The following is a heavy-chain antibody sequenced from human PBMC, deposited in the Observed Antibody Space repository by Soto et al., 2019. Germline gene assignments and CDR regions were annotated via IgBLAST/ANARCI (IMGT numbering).Heavy chain of an antibody. CDR1: GGSISSSSYY. J-gene: IGHJ5*02. Sequence: SETLSLTCTVSGGSISSSSYYWGWIRQPPGKGLEWIGSIYYSGSTYYNPSLKSRVTISVDTSKNQFSLKLSSVTAADTAVYYCASPKIAFYNWFDPWGQGTLITVS. CDR2: IYYSGST. CDR3: ASPKIAFYNWFDP. V-gene: IGHV4-39*01. D-gene: IGHD3-3*02.